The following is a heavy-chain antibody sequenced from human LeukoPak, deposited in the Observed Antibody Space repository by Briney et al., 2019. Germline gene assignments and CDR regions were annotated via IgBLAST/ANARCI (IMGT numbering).Heavy chain of an antibody. Sequence: PGGSLRLSCAASGFTFSSYAMHWVRQAPGKGLEWVAVISYDGSNKYYADSVKGRFTISRDNSKNTLYLQMNSLRAEDTAVYYCARDRDSPVAGSHFDIWGQGTMVTVSS. J-gene: IGHJ3*02. V-gene: IGHV3-30-3*01. CDR3: ARDRDSPVAGSHFDI. CDR2: ISYDGSNK. D-gene: IGHD6-19*01. CDR1: GFTFSSYA.